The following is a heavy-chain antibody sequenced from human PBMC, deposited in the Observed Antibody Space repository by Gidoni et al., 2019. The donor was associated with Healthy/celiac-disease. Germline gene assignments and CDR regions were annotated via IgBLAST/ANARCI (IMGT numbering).Heavy chain of an antibody. CDR3: AKPVYYDSSGYFRTFENWFDP. Sequence: EVPLLESGGGLVQPGGSLSRSCPASGFTFSSYAMSSIRQAPGKGLEWVSAVSGSGGSTYYADSVKGRFTISRDNSKNTLYLQMNSLRAEDTAVYYCAKPVYYDSSGYFRTFENWFDPWGQGTLVTVSS. D-gene: IGHD3-22*01. J-gene: IGHJ5*02. CDR1: GFTFSSYA. CDR2: VSGSGGST. V-gene: IGHV3-23*01.